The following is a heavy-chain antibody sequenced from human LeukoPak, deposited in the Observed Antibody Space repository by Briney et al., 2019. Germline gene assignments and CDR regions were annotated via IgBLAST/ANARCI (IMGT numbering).Heavy chain of an antibody. D-gene: IGHD4-17*01. CDR2: IRSKAYGGTT. V-gene: IGHV3-49*04. Sequence: GRSLRLSCTASGFTFVDYAMSWVRQAPGKGLECVGFIRSKAYGGTTEYAASVKGRFTISRDDSKSIAYLQMNSLKTEDTAVYYCTTTSDYGDYGVCFDYWGQGTLVTVSS. CDR1: GFTFVDYA. J-gene: IGHJ4*02. CDR3: TTTSDYGDYGVCFDY.